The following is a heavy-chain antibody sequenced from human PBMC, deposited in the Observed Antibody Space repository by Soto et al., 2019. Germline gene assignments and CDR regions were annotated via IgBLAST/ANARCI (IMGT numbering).Heavy chain of an antibody. CDR3: ARSLLQGDF. J-gene: IGHJ4*02. CDR1: GYTFIHYY. CDR2: INPNGGSR. V-gene: IGHV1-46*01. Sequence: QVQLVQSGAEVKKPGASVKISCKASGYTFIHYYIHWVRQAPGQGLEWMAIINPNGGSRNYAQKFQGRVTVTSDTSTTTVSMELNSLESDDTAVYFCARSLLQGDFWGQGTLVTVSS. D-gene: IGHD2-21*01.